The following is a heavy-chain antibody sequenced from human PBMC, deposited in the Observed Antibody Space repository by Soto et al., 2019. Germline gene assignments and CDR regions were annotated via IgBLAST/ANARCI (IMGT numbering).Heavy chain of an antibody. CDR2: IYYSGST. CDR1: GGSISSYY. J-gene: IGHJ4*02. D-gene: IGHD3-22*01. V-gene: IGHV4-59*01. Sequence: PSETLSLTCTVSGGSISSYYWSWIRQSPGKGLEWIGYIYYSGSTNYNPSLKSRVTISVDTSKNQFSLKLSSVTAADTAVYYCAREGIGDSSGYYYVHYFDYWGQGTLVTVSS. CDR3: AREGIGDSSGYYYVHYFDY.